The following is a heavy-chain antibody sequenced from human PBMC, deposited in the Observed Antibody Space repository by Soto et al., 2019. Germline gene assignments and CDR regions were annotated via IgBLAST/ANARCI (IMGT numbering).Heavy chain of an antibody. V-gene: IGHV5-51*01. Sequence: XESLKIYRESSGYTFSNYLLVWVRQVPGKGLEWVAIIYPSDSRTIYSPSFQGQVTISADKSISTAYLQWSRLKASDTAMYYCARNQDRSGWFRGMDVWGQGTTVTVSS. J-gene: IGHJ6*02. D-gene: IGHD6-19*01. CDR3: ARNQDRSGWFRGMDV. CDR1: GYTFSNYL. CDR2: IYPSDSRT.